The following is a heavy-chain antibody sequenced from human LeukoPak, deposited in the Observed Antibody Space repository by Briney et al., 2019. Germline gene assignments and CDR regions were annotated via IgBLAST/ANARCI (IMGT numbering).Heavy chain of an antibody. CDR1: GLTFGSYA. Sequence: GGSLRLSCAASGLTFGSYAMTWVRQAPGKGLEWVSSISGSGDRTMYADSVKGRFTISRDNFKNTLYLQMSSLRAEDTALYHCAKDPNGDYIGAFDMWGQGTMVTVSS. J-gene: IGHJ3*02. V-gene: IGHV3-23*01. D-gene: IGHD4-17*01. CDR3: AKDPNGDYIGAFDM. CDR2: ISGSGDRT.